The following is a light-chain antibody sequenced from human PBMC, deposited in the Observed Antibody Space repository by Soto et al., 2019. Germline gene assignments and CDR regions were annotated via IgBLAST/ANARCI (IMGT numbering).Light chain of an antibody. CDR3: RQYGRSLEFA. J-gene: IGKJ4*01. CDR1: QSVSSNF. Sequence: EIVMTQSPATLSVSPGEGATLSCRATQSVSSNFLAWYQEKPGQGPRLLIYGASTRATGIPDRFSGSGSGTDFTLTISRLDPEDFAVYYCRQYGRSLEFAVGGGTKVDIK. V-gene: IGKV3-20*01. CDR2: GAS.